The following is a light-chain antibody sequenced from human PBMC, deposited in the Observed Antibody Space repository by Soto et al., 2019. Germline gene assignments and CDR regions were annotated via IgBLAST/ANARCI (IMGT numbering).Light chain of an antibody. CDR1: MRDVGAYNL. Sequence: QSVLTQPASVSGSAGQSITISCSGTMRDVGAYNLVSWYQQHPGTAPKLMIFEVNNRPSGVSTRFSGSKSGNTASLTISGLQAEDEADYYCSSYSSTSTPCVFGTGTKLTVL. CDR3: SSYSSTSTPCV. V-gene: IGLV2-14*01. CDR2: EVN. J-gene: IGLJ1*01.